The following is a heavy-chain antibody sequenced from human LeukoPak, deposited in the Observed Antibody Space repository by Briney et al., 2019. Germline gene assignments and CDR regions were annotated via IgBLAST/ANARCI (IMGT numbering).Heavy chain of an antibody. Sequence: GGSLRLSCAASEFTFSNYWMSWVRQAPGKGLEWVANINEDGSEKYYVDSVKGRFTISRDNAKNSLYLRMNSLRAEDTAVYYCARSADKGSVDYWGQGTLVTVSS. V-gene: IGHV3-7*03. CDR1: EFTFSNYW. CDR3: ARSADKGSVDY. D-gene: IGHD2-15*01. J-gene: IGHJ4*02. CDR2: INEDGSEK.